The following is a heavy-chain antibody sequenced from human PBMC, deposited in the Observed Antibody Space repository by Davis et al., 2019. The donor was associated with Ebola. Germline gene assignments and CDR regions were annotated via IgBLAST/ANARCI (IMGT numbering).Heavy chain of an antibody. CDR1: GFTFSDYT. CDR3: ARDRRVSIFGVADMDV. CDR2: ISGSSTYI. V-gene: IGHV3-21*01. D-gene: IGHD3-3*01. J-gene: IGHJ6*03. Sequence: GESLKISCVASGFTFSDYTMNWVRQAPGKGLEWVSSISGSSTYIFYGDSGRGRFTISRDNAKNSLILQMNSLRAEDTAMYYCARDRRVSIFGVADMDVWGKGTTVTVSS.